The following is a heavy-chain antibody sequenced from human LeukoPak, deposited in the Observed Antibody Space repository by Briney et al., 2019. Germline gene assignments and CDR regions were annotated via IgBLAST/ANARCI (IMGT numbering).Heavy chain of an antibody. J-gene: IGHJ5*02. CDR1: GGSISSSSYY. CDR2: IYYSGST. D-gene: IGHD3-16*02. Sequence: SETLSLTCTVSGGSISSSSYYWGWIRQPPGKGLEWIGSIYYSGSTYYNPPLKSRVTISVDTSKNQFTLKLSSVTAADTAVYYCASCYTYNWFDPWGQGTLVTVSS. V-gene: IGHV4-39*01. CDR3: ASCYTYNWFDP.